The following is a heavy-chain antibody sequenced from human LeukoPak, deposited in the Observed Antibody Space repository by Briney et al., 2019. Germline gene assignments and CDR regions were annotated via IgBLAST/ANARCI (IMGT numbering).Heavy chain of an antibody. CDR1: GYTFTSYY. V-gene: IGHV1-18*04. D-gene: IGHD1-1*01. Sequence: ASVKVSCKASGYTFTSYYMHWVRQAPGQGLEWMGWISAYNGNTNYAQKLQGRVTMTTDTSTSTAYMELRSLRSDDTAVYYCARAPKLEPLGDIWGQGTMVTVSS. CDR3: ARAPKLEPLGDI. J-gene: IGHJ3*02. CDR2: ISAYNGNT.